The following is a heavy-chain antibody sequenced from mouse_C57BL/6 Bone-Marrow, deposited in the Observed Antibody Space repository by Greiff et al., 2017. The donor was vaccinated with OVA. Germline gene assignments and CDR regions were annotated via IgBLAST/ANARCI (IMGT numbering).Heavy chain of an antibody. V-gene: IGHV2-2*01. Sequence: QVQLQQSGPGLVQPSQSLSITCTVSGFSLTSYGVHWVRQSPGKGLEWLGVLWSGGSTDYNAAFISRLSISKDNSKSQVFFKMNSLQADDTAIYYCARRQLRLRDYWGQGTLVTVSA. CDR3: ARRQLRLRDY. CDR1: GFSLTSYG. D-gene: IGHD3-2*02. CDR2: LWSGGST. J-gene: IGHJ3*01.